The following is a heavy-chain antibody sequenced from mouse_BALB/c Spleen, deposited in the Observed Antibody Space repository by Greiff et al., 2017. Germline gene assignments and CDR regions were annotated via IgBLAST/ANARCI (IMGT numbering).Heavy chain of an antibody. CDR2: INSNGGST. V-gene: IGHV5-6-3*01. J-gene: IGHJ3*01. D-gene: IGHD1-2*01. Sequence: EVQRVESGGGLVQPGGSLKLSCAASGFTFSSYGMSWVRQTPDKRLELVATINSNGGSTYYPDSVKGRFTISRDNAKNTLYLQMSSLKSEDTAMYYCARDYYGYWFAYWGQGTLVTVSA. CDR1: GFTFSSYG. CDR3: ARDYYGYWFAY.